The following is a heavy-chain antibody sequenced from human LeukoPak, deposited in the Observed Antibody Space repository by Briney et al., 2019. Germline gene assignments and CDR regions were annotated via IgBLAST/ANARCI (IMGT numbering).Heavy chain of an antibody. J-gene: IGHJ4*02. CDR1: GYSFSTYW. CDR2: IYPGDSDT. D-gene: IGHD3-22*01. V-gene: IGHV5-51*01. Sequence: GESLKISCQGSGYSFSTYWIGWVRQMPGKGLEWMGIIYPGDSDTRYSPSFEGQVTISADKSISTAYLQWSSLKASDTAMFYCARHSYDSSGYSPDYWGQGTLVTVSS. CDR3: ARHSYDSSGYSPDY.